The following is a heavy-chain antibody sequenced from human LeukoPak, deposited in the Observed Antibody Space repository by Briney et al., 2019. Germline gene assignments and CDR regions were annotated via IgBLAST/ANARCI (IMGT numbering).Heavy chain of an antibody. J-gene: IGHJ5*02. CDR1: GYTFTSYD. CDR2: MNPNSGNT. CDR3: ASMPSSEGGFDP. V-gene: IGHV1-8*01. Sequence: GASVKVSCKVSGYTFTSYDINWVRQATGQGLEWMGWMNPNSGNTGYAQKFQGRVTMTRNTSISTAYMELSSLRSEDTAVYYCASMPSSEGGFDPWGQGTLVTVSS. D-gene: IGHD6-19*01.